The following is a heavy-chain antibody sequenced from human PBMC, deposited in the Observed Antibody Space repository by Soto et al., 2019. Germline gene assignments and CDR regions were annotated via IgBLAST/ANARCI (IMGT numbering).Heavy chain of an antibody. V-gene: IGHV4-39*01. CDR1: GGSISISSYY. CDR3: ATTRKMIGP. D-gene: IGHD2-21*01. CDR2: IYYDGST. J-gene: IGHJ5*02. Sequence: SETLSLTCTVSGGSISISSYYWGWIRQPPGKGLEWIGNIYYDGSTYYSPSLKSRVTISVDTSKNQFSLRLNSVTAADTAVYYCATTRKMIGPWGQGTLVTVSS.